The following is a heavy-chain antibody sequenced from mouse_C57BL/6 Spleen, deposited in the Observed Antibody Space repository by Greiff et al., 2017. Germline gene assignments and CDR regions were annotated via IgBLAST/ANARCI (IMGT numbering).Heavy chain of an antibody. CDR1: GYTFTSYW. J-gene: IGHJ2*01. CDR2: IDPSDSYT. Sequence: VKLQQPGAELVKPGASVKLSCKASGYTFTSYWMQWVKQRPGQGLEWIGEIDPSDSYTNYNQKFKGKATLTVDTSSSTAYMQLSSLTSEDSAVYYCARTYSKRDFDYWGQGTTLTVSS. V-gene: IGHV1-50*01. CDR3: ARTYSKRDFDY. D-gene: IGHD2-5*01.